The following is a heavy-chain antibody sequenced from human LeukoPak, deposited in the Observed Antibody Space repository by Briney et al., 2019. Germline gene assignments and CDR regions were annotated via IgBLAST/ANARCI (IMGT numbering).Heavy chain of an antibody. D-gene: IGHD3-10*01. J-gene: IGHJ4*02. CDR3: AKDGGD. CDR2: IRYDGSNK. CDR1: GFTFSSSW. V-gene: IGHV3-30*02. Sequence: GGSLRLACAASGFTFSSSWMSWVRQAPGKGLEWVAFIRYDGSNKYYADSVKGRFTISRDNSKNTLYLQMNSLRAEDTAVYYCAKDGGDWGQGTLVTVSS.